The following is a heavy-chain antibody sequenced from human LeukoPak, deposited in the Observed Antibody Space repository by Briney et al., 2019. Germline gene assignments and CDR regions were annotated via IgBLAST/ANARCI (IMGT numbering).Heavy chain of an antibody. CDR3: ARSPGYYDGYNYYSGDFDY. Sequence: PSETLSLTCTVSGGSVSSGSYYWSWIRQPPGKGLEWIGYIYYTGSTNYNPSLKSRVTMSVDTSKRHFSLKLSSVTAADTAVYYCARSPGYYDGYNYYSGDFDYWGQGTLVTVPS. D-gene: IGHD3-22*01. CDR2: IYYTGST. CDR1: GGSVSSGSYY. J-gene: IGHJ4*02. V-gene: IGHV4-61*03.